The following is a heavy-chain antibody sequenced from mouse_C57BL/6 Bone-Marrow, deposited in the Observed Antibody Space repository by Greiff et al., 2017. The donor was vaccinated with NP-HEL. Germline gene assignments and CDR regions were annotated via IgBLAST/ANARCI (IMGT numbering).Heavy chain of an antibody. Sequence: QVQLQQSGTELVKPGASVKLSCKASGYTFTSYWMHWVKQRPGQGLEWIGNINPSNGGNNYNEKFKSKATLTVDKSSSTAYMQLSSLTSEDSAVYYCASSDSSGAMDDWGQGTSVTVSS. CDR3: ASSDSSGAMDD. D-gene: IGHD3-2*02. CDR2: INPSNGGN. J-gene: IGHJ4*01. V-gene: IGHV1-53*01. CDR1: GYTFTSYW.